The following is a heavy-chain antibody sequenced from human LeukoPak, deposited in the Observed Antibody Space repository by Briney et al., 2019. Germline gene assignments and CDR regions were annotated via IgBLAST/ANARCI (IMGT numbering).Heavy chain of an antibody. CDR2: ISGYNGNT. J-gene: IGHJ3*02. Sequence: ASVKVSCKASGYTFTSYGISWVRQAPGKGLEWMGWISGYNGNTNYAQNLQGRVTMTTDTSTSTAYMELRSLRSDDTAVYYCARDRGSGWYNDAFDIWGQGTMVTVSS. V-gene: IGHV1-18*01. D-gene: IGHD6-19*01. CDR1: GYTFTSYG. CDR3: ARDRGSGWYNDAFDI.